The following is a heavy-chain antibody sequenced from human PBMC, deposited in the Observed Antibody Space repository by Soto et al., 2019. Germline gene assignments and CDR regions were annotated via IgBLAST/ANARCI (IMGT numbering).Heavy chain of an antibody. J-gene: IGHJ6*02. Sequence: PSETLSLTCTVSGGSIISYYWSWIRQPPGKGLEWIGYIYYSGSTNYNPSLKSRVTISVDTSKNQFSLKLSSVTAADTAVYYCASTMVRGVTVYYYGMDVWGQGTTVTVSS. V-gene: IGHV4-59*01. D-gene: IGHD3-10*01. CDR2: IYYSGST. CDR3: ASTMVRGVTVYYYGMDV. CDR1: GGSIISYY.